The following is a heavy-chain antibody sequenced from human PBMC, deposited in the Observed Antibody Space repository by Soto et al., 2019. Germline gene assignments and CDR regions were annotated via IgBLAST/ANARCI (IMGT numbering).Heavy chain of an antibody. D-gene: IGHD1-7*01. CDR1: GYTFTSYG. CDR2: ISAYNGNA. V-gene: IGHV1-18*01. CDR3: ARRTRTYNWNLNYYYYYMYV. J-gene: IGHJ6*03. Sequence: GASVKVSCKASGYTFTSYGISWVRQAPGQGLEWMGWISAYNGNANYAQKLQGRVTMTTDTSTSTAYMELRSLRSDDTAVYYCARRTRTYNWNLNYYYYYMYVWGKGTTVTVSS.